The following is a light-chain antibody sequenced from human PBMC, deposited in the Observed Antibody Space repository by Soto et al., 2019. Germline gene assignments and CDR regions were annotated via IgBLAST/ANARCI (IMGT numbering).Light chain of an antibody. CDR3: QQYNSYPLT. V-gene: IGKV1-5*01. J-gene: IGKJ4*01. Sequence: DIQMTQSPSTLSASVGDRVTITCRASQSISSWLAWYQQKPGKAPKLLIYDASSLESGVPSRFSGSGSGTEFTLTISSLQPDDVASYYCQQYNSYPLTFGGGTKVEIK. CDR2: DAS. CDR1: QSISSW.